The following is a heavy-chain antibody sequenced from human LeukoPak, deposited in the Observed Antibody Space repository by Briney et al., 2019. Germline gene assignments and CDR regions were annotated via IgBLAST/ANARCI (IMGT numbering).Heavy chain of an antibody. CDR1: GGSINGYY. CDR2: IYYSGST. V-gene: IGHV4-59*01. D-gene: IGHD3-22*01. J-gene: IGHJ3*02. Sequence: PSETLSLTCTVSGGSINGYYWNWIRQPPGKALEWIGYIYYSGSTYYNPSLNNRVSMSVDPSKSQVSLRLSSVTAADTAVYFCARDLLEVNSKRAFDIWGQGTMVTVPS. CDR3: ARDLLEVNSKRAFDI.